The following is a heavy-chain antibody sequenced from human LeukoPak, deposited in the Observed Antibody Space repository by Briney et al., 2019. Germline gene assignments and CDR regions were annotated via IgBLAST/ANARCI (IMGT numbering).Heavy chain of an antibody. V-gene: IGHV4-59*02. CDR1: GGSVSDYY. D-gene: IGHD5-18*01. CDR2: IYYSGST. Sequence: SETLSLTCTVSGGSVSDYYWTWIRQSPGKGLEWIGYIYYSGSTNYNPSLKSRVTISVDTSKNQFSLKLSSVTAADTAVYYCARDGEEVDTAMVLYYWGQGTLVTVSS. CDR3: ARDGEEVDTAMVLYY. J-gene: IGHJ4*02.